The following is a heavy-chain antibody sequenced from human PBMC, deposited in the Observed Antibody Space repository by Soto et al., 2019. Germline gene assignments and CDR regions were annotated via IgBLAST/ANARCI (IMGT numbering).Heavy chain of an antibody. V-gene: IGHV3-48*01. CDR1: GFTFSSYS. Sequence: EVQLVESGGGLVQPGGSLRLSCAASGFTFSSYSMNWVRQAPGKGLEWVSYISSSSSTIYYAVSVKGRFTIYRDNSKNSLYLQMNSLRAEDTAVYYCARDCIAVAGRPDYWGQGTLVTVSS. CDR3: ARDCIAVAGRPDY. D-gene: IGHD6-19*01. J-gene: IGHJ4*02. CDR2: ISSSSSTI.